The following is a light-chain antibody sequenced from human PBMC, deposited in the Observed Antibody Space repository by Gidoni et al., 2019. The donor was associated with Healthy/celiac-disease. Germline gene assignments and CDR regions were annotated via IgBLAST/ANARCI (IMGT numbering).Light chain of an antibody. J-gene: IGKJ2*04. CDR3: QQRSNWPPGCS. CDR2: DAS. Sequence: EIVLTQSQATLSLSPGERATLSCSASQSVSSYSAWYQQKPGQAPRLLIYDASNRATGIPARFSGSGSGTDFTLTISSLEPEDFAVYYCQQRSNWPPGCSFGQGTKLEIK. V-gene: IGKV3-11*01. CDR1: QSVSSY.